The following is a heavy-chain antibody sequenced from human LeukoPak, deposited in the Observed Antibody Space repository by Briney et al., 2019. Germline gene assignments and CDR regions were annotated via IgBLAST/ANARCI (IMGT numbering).Heavy chain of an antibody. D-gene: IGHD4-23*01. J-gene: IGHJ4*02. V-gene: IGHV3-23*01. Sequence: GGSLRLSCTASGFTFSNSAMNWVRQAPGKGLEWVSVITGSGESTYYADSVKGRFTISRDNSKNTVYLQMNSLRAEDTAVYYCAKPVFSIPAVEDYWGQGTLVTVSS. CDR2: ITGSGEST. CDR3: AKPVFSIPAVEDY. CDR1: GFTFSNSA.